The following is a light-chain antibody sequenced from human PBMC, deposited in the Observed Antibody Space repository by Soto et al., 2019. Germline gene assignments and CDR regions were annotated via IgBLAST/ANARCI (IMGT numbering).Light chain of an antibody. J-gene: IGLJ2*01. CDR3: QSYDSSLSGVV. CDR2: GDI. V-gene: IGLV1-40*01. Sequence: QLVLTQPPSVSGDPGQRVTISCTGSSSNIGAGYDVYWYQQLPGTAPKLLLSGDINRPSGVPDRFSDSTSGTSASLAITGLQTDDEGYYYCQSYDSSLSGVVFGGGTKVTVL. CDR1: SSNIGAGYD.